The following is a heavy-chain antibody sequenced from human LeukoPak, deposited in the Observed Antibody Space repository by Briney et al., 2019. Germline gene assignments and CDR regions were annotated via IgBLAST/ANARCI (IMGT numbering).Heavy chain of an antibody. CDR2: INPKNGAT. CDR3: ARDVGELRADY. CDR1: GYTFTDEY. V-gene: IGHV1-2*02. J-gene: IGHJ4*02. Sequence: ASVRVSCKASGYTFTDEYIHWVRQVQGQGFEWMAWINPKNGATNVALKFRGRVTLTRDTSISTAYMAVSRLRSDDTAVYYCARDVGELRADYWGQGTLVTVSS. D-gene: IGHD1-26*01.